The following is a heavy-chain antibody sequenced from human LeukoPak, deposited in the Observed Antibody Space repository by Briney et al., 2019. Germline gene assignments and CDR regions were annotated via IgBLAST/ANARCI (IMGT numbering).Heavy chain of an antibody. D-gene: IGHD2-8*01. CDR1: GFTFSSYS. CDR2: ISSTSIYK. J-gene: IGHJ4*01. V-gene: IGHV3-21*01. CDR3: ARDPRIYCTNGICRDDYFDN. Sequence: PGGSLRLSCAASGFTFSSYSMNWVRQAPGKGLEWVSSISSTSIYKYYADSVKGRFTISRDNAKDSLFLQMNSLRAEDTAIYYCARDPRIYCTNGICRDDYFDNWGQGTLVTVCS.